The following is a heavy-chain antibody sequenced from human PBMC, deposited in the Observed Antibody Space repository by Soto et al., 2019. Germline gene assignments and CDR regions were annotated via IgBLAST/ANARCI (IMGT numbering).Heavy chain of an antibody. D-gene: IGHD3-22*01. Sequence: VGSLILSCAAPGFTFSSYGMHWVRQAPGKGLEWVAVISYDGSNKYYADSVKGRFTISRDNSKNTLYLQMNSLRAEDTAVYYCAKGPSPVVTLSPDDWYFDLWGRGTLVTVSS. CDR1: GFTFSSYG. CDR3: AKGPSPVVTLSPDDWYFDL. V-gene: IGHV3-30*18. J-gene: IGHJ2*01. CDR2: ISYDGSNK.